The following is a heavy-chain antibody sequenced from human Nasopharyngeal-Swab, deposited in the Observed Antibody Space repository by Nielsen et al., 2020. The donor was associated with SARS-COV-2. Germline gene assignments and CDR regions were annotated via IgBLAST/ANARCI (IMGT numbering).Heavy chain of an antibody. CDR2: ISSNGGST. CDR3: ARTPLEYYYYYMDV. D-gene: IGHD5-24*01. Sequence: VRQAPGKGLEYVSAISSNGGSTYYANSVKGRFTISRDNSKNTLYLQMGSLRAEDMAVYYCARTPLEYYYYYMDVWGKGTTVTVSS. J-gene: IGHJ6*03. V-gene: IGHV3-64*01.